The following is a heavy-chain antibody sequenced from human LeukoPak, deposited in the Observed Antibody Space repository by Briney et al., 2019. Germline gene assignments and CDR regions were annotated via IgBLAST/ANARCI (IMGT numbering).Heavy chain of an antibody. D-gene: IGHD3/OR15-3a*01. Sequence: GGSLRLSCAASGFTFSNYGMHWVRQAPGEGLEWVTFIRSDGSNKYYADSVKGRFTISRDNSKNTLYLQMNSLRSDDTAVYYCATGMICPMCHLFDYWGQGTLVIVSS. J-gene: IGHJ4*02. CDR1: GFTFSNYG. V-gene: IGHV3-30*02. CDR3: ATGMICPMCHLFDY. CDR2: IRSDGSNK.